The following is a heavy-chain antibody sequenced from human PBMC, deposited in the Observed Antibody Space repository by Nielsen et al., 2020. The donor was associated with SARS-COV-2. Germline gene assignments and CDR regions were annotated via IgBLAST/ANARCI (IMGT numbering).Heavy chain of an antibody. V-gene: IGHV4-59*12. Sequence: SETLSLTCTVSGGSISSYYWSWIRQPPGKGLEWIGCIYYSGSTNYNPSLKSRVTISVDTSKNQFSLKLSSVTAADTAVYYCAREAEQQLTENWFDPWGQGTLVTVSS. CDR3: AREAEQQLTENWFDP. CDR2: IYYSGST. D-gene: IGHD6-13*01. J-gene: IGHJ5*02. CDR1: GGSISSYY.